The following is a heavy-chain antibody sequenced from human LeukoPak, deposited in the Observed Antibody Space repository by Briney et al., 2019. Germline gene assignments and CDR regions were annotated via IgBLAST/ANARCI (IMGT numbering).Heavy chain of an antibody. J-gene: IGHJ4*02. V-gene: IGHV4-59*08. D-gene: IGHD3-10*01. CDR3: ASNYYGSGSLDY. Sequence: PSETLSLTCTVSGGPIRSYYWSWIPQPPGKGLEWIGYIYYSGSTNYNPSLKSRVTISVDTSKNQFSLKLSSVTAADTAVYYCASNYYGSGSLDYWGQGNLVTVSS. CDR2: IYYSGST. CDR1: GGPIRSYY.